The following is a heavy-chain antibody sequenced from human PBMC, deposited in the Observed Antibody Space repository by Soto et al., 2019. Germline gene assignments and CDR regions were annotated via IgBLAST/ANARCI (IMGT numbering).Heavy chain of an antibody. Sequence: GASVKVSCKASGYSFTSYGFTCVRQAPGQGLEWMGWISTHNGNTNYAQKLQGRVTLTTDTSTSTAYMEIESLTSDDTAMYYCARSGNGYDFSPLDYWGQGTLVTVSS. D-gene: IGHD5-12*01. J-gene: IGHJ4*02. CDR3: ARSGNGYDFSPLDY. V-gene: IGHV1-18*01. CDR2: ISTHNGNT. CDR1: GYSFTSYG.